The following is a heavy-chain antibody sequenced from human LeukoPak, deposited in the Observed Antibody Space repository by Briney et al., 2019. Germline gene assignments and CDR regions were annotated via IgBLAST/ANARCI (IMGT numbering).Heavy chain of an antibody. J-gene: IGHJ3*02. CDR2: INPNSGGT. CDR1: GYTFTGYY. Sequence: ASVKVSCKASGYTFTGYYMHWVRQAPGQGLEWMGWINPNSGGTNYAQKFQGRVTMTRDTSISTAYMELSRLRSDDTAVSYCASSYSSGWYGAFDIWGQGTMVTVSS. V-gene: IGHV1-2*02. CDR3: ASSYSSGWYGAFDI. D-gene: IGHD6-19*01.